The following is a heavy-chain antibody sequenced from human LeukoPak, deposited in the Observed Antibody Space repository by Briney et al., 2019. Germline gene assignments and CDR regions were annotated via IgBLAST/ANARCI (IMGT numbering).Heavy chain of an antibody. CDR3: ARGLYCSGGSCYGYYYYGMDV. CDR2: INHSGST. Sequence: PSETLSLTCAVYGWSFSGYYWSWIRQPPGKGLEWIGQINHSGSTNYNPSLKSRVTISVDTSKNQFSLKLSSVTAADTAVYYCARGLYCSGGSCYGYYYYGMDVWGQGTTVTVSS. V-gene: IGHV4-34*01. CDR1: GWSFSGYY. D-gene: IGHD2-15*01. J-gene: IGHJ6*02.